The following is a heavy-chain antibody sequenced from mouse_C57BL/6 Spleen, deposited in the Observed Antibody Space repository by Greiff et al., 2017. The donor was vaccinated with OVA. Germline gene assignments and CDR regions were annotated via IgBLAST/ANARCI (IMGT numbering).Heavy chain of an antibody. J-gene: IGHJ4*01. CDR3: ARSHYGFYAMDY. Sequence: EVKLMESGGGLVKPGGSLKLSCAASGFTFSDYGMHWVRPSPDPCLEWVAYISSGSSTIYYADTVKGRFTISRDNAKNTLFLQMTSLRSEDTAMYYCARSHYGFYAMDYWGQGTSVTVSS. D-gene: IGHD1-2*01. CDR1: GFTFSDYG. V-gene: IGHV5-17*01. CDR2: ISSGSSTI.